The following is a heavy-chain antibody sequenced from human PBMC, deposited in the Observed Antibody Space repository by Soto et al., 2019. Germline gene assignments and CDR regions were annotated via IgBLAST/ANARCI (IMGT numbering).Heavy chain of an antibody. Sequence: SRTLSLTGAISGDIVSSNGAAWNWIRQSPSRGLDWQGRTYYRSKCYNDYAVSVNRRITINRDTSKNHLSLHLYSVTPEDTTVYHCSSGWYGMDYWARGTLV. CDR1: GDIVSSNGAA. CDR3: SSGWYGMDY. CDR2: TYYRSKCYN. V-gene: IGHV6-1*01. D-gene: IGHD6-19*01. J-gene: IGHJ4*02.